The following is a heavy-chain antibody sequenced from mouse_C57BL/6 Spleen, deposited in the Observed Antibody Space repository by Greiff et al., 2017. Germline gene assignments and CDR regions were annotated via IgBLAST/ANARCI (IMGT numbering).Heavy chain of an antibody. CDR1: GYAFSSYW. J-gene: IGHJ3*01. CDR2: IYPGDGDT. CDR3: ARSAVAPFAY. D-gene: IGHD1-1*01. V-gene: IGHV1-80*01. Sequence: VQVVESGAELVKPGASVKISCKASGYAFSSYWMNWVKQRPGKGLEWIGQIYPGDGDTNYNGKFKGKATLTADKSSSTAYMQLSSLTSEDSAVYFCARSAVAPFAYWGQGTLVTVSA.